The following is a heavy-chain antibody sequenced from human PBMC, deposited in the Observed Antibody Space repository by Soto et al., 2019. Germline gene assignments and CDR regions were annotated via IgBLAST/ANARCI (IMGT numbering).Heavy chain of an antibody. J-gene: IGHJ3*02. CDR1: GVSISRSY. CDR2: IYYSGSV. Sequence: QVQLQESGPGLVKPSETLSLTCTVSGVSISRSYWSWLRQSPGKEMQWIGYIYYSGSVKYNPSLNRRVTSSAGMSRNQWSLRVTPVTAADTARSDWARGMDDSSGVSNPFDIGGQGTMVTVSS. CDR3: ARGMDDSSGVSNPFDI. D-gene: IGHD3-22*01. V-gene: IGHV4-59*01.